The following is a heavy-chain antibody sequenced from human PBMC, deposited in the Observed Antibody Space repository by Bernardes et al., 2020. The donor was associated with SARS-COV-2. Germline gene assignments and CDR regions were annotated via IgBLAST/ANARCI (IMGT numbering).Heavy chain of an antibody. CDR3: ARTYCSSTSCWFDP. D-gene: IGHD2-2*01. Sequence: ASVKVSCMASGYTFTSYGISWVRQAPGQGLEWMGWISAYNGNTNYAQKLQGRVTMTTDTSTSTAYMELRSLRSDDTAVYYCARTYCSSTSCWFDPWGQGTLVTVSS. V-gene: IGHV1-18*01. CDR2: ISAYNGNT. J-gene: IGHJ5*02. CDR1: GYTFTSYG.